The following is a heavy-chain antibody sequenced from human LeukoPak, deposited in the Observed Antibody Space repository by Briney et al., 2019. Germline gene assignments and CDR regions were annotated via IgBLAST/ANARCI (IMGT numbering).Heavy chain of an antibody. CDR2: IYYSGIT. Sequence: PSETLSLTCTVSGGSISSSSYYWGWIRQPPGKGLEWIGSIYYSGITYYNPSLKSRVTISVDTSKNQFSLKLSSVTAADTAVYYCARRHDFWSGYPDYYYGMDVWGQGTTVIVSS. CDR1: GGSISSSSYY. CDR3: ARRHDFWSGYPDYYYGMDV. V-gene: IGHV4-39*01. D-gene: IGHD3-3*01. J-gene: IGHJ6*02.